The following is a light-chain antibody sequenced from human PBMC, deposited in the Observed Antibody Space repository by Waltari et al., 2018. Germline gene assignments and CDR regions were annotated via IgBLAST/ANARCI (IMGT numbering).Light chain of an antibody. Sequence: DIPMTQSPSTLSAPVGARVTITCRASQSISSWLAWYQQRPGKAPKLLIYKASSLESGVPSRFSGSGSGTDFTLTISSLQPADFATYYCQQYNSYSWTFGQGTKVEIK. CDR1: QSISSW. CDR2: KAS. J-gene: IGKJ1*01. V-gene: IGKV1-5*03. CDR3: QQYNSYSWT.